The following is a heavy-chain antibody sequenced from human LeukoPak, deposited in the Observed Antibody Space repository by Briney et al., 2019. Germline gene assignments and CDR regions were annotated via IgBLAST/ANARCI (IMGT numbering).Heavy chain of an antibody. V-gene: IGHV3-66*01. CDR2: IFGGGSI. Sequence: PGGSLRLSCAASGLSVSKNYMTWVRQAPGKGLEWVSVIFGGGSIYYADSVKGRFTISRDNSKNTLYLQMNSLRAEDTAVYYCAKEGLTTTWYYFDNWGQGTLITVSS. CDR3: AKEGLTTTWYYFDN. D-gene: IGHD6-13*01. J-gene: IGHJ4*02. CDR1: GLSVSKNY.